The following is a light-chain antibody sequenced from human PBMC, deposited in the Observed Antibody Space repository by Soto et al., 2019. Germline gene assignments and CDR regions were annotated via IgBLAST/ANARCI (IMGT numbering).Light chain of an antibody. Sequence: QSGLTQPASVSGSPGQSITISCTGTSSDVGTYNLVSWYQQHPGKAPELIIYEDTKRPSGVSNRFSGSKSGNTASLTISGLQAEDDGDYHCCSYAGSNTFVIFGGGTKLTVL. J-gene: IGLJ2*01. CDR1: SSDVGTYNL. CDR2: EDT. V-gene: IGLV2-23*02. CDR3: CSYAGSNTFVI.